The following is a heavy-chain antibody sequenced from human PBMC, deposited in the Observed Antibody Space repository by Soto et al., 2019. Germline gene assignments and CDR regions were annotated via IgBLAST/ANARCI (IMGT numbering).Heavy chain of an antibody. D-gene: IGHD6-6*01. V-gene: IGHV3-30*18. CDR1: GFTFSSYG. J-gene: IGHJ4*02. CDR2: ISYDGSNK. Sequence: QVQLVESGGGVVQPGRSLRLSCAASGFTFSSYGMHWVRQAPGKGLEWVAVISYDGSNKYYADSVKGRFTISRDNSKNTLYLQMSSLRAEDTAVYYCAKGRIAASKGHFDYWGQGTLVTVSS. CDR3: AKGRIAASKGHFDY.